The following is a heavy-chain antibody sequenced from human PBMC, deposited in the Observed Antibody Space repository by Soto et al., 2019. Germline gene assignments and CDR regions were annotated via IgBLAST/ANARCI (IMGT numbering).Heavy chain of an antibody. CDR2: ISGYNGNT. CDR3: ARKSSSSSWFDP. CDR1: GYTFFSYG. V-gene: IGHV1-18*01. J-gene: IGHJ5*02. Sequence: ASVKVSCKTSGYTFFSYGISWVRQAPGQGLEWMGWISGYNGNTNYAQKFQARDTMTADTSTRTAYMELRSLRSDDTAFYYCARKSSSSSWFDPWGQGTLVTVSS. D-gene: IGHD6-6*01.